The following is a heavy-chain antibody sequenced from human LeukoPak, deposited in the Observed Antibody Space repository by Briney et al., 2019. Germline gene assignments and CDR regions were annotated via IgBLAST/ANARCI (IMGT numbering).Heavy chain of an antibody. CDR1: GDTVSSNSAA. D-gene: IGHD1-26*01. CDR3: ARTLEGIVGAYYPEVYFDY. Sequence: SQTLSLTCAISGDTVSSNSAAWNWIRQSPARGLEWLGRTYYRSKWYNDYAVSVKSRITINPDTTENQFSLQLSSVTAADTAVYYCARTLEGIVGAYYPEVYFDYWGQGTLVTVSS. V-gene: IGHV6-1*01. CDR2: TYYRSKWYN. J-gene: IGHJ4*02.